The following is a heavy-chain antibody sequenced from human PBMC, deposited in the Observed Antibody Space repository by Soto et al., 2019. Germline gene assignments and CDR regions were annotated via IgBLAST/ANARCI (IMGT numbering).Heavy chain of an antibody. J-gene: IGHJ6*02. CDR3: TRASRSGGSYRSYYYYGMDV. V-gene: IGHV3-49*03. CDR1: GVSISSYA. CDR2: IRSKAYGGTT. Sequence: GGPLRVSCAVAGVSISSYAMSWLRQAPGKGLEWVGFIRSKAYGGTTEYAASVKGRFTISRDDSKSIAYLQMNSLKTEDTAVYYCTRASRSGGSYRSYYYYGMDVWGQGTTVTVSS. D-gene: IGHD1-26*01.